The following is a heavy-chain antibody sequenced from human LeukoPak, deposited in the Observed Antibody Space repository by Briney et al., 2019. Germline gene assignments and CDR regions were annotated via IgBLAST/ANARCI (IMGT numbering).Heavy chain of an antibody. CDR1: GGSISSSSSY. Sequence: SETLSLTCTVSGGSISSSSSYWGWIRQPPGKGLEWIGNIYDSGTTHYNPYFISPVTISIDTSKNQFSLKLSSVTAADTAVYYCARRRGITPNWFDPWGQGTLVTVSS. J-gene: IGHJ5*02. CDR2: IYDSGTT. V-gene: IGHV4-39*01. D-gene: IGHD3-10*01. CDR3: ARRRGITPNWFDP.